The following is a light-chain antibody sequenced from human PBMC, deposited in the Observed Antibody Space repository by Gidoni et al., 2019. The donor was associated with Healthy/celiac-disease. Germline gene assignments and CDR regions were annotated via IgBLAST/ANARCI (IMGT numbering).Light chain of an antibody. CDR1: ELGDKY. Sequence: SYELTQPPSVSVSPGQTASITCSGDELGDKYVCWYQQQPGLSPVLVIYQDSKRPSGIPERFSGSNSGNTATLTISGTQAMDEADYYCQAWDSSTAVFGGGTKLTVL. J-gene: IGLJ3*02. CDR2: QDS. V-gene: IGLV3-1*01. CDR3: QAWDSSTAV.